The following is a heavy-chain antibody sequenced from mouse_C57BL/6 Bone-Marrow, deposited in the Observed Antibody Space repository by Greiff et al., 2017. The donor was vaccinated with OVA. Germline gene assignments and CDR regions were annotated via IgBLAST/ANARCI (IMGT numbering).Heavy chain of an antibody. J-gene: IGHJ4*01. V-gene: IGHV5-4*01. Sequence: DVKLVESGGGLVKPGGSLKLSCAASGFTFSSYAMSWVRQTPEKRLEWVATISDGGSYTYYPDNVKGRFTISRDNAKNNLYLQMSHLKSEDTAMYYCARDRSHAMDYWGQGTSVTVSS. CDR2: ISDGGSYT. CDR3: ARDRSHAMDY. CDR1: GFTFSSYA.